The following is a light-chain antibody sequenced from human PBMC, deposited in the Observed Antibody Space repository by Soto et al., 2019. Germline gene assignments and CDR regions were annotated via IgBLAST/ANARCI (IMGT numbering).Light chain of an antibody. Sequence: DIQMTQSPSTLSASVGARVTITCRASQSISSWLAWYQQKPGKAPKLLIYKASSLESGVPSRFSGSGSGTEFTLTISSLQPDDFATYYCQQYNSYSPVTVGQGTKVDIK. V-gene: IGKV1-5*03. J-gene: IGKJ1*01. CDR3: QQYNSYSPVT. CDR1: QSISSW. CDR2: KAS.